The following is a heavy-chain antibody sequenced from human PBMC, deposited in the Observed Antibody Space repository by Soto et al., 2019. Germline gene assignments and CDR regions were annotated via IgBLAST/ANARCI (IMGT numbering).Heavy chain of an antibody. D-gene: IGHD3-22*01. CDR1: GGSISGSNW. CDR3: ASNQDFYDSSGYYY. V-gene: IGHV4-4*02. J-gene: IGHJ4*02. CDR2: IYHSGST. Sequence: SETLSLTCAVSGGSISGSNWWSWVRQPPGKGLEWIGEIYHSGSTNYNPSLKSRVTVSMDKSKNQFSLKLNSVTAADTAVYYCASNQDFYDSSGYYYWGQGTLVTVS.